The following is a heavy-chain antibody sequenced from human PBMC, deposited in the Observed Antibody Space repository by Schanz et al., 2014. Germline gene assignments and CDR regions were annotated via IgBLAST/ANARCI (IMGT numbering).Heavy chain of an antibody. V-gene: IGHV3-30*04. CDR3: AKGQLLSYYFDY. J-gene: IGHJ4*02. Sequence: VQLVESGGAVVQPGRSLRLSCAVSGFTFSSYSMHWVRQAPGKGLEWVALISYDGTIKVHADSVKGRFIISRDNSKNTLYLQMTSLRAEDTAVYYCAKGQLLSYYFDYWGQGTLVTVSS. CDR1: GFTFSSYS. CDR2: ISYDGTIK. D-gene: IGHD2-21*01.